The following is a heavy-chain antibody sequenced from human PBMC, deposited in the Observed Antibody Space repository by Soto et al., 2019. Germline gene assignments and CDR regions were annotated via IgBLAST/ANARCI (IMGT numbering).Heavy chain of an antibody. J-gene: IGHJ4*02. V-gene: IGHV5-51*01. Sequence: GESLKISCQAAGYIFIDYWIGWVRQMPGKGLEWMGIVYPRDSDTRYSPSFQGQVTISADRSTGTAFLQWRSLKASDTALYYCARSPLPGYSIHFNSWGQGTLVTVSS. CDR2: VYPRDSDT. CDR3: ARSPLPGYSIHFNS. CDR1: GYIFIDYW. D-gene: IGHD2-15*01.